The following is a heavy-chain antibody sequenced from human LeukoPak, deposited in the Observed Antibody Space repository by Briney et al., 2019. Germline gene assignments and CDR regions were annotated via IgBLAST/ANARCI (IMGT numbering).Heavy chain of an antibody. V-gene: IGHV1-2*02. CDR1: GYTFTGYY. CDR3: ARVWDRSRSKRGFDI. CDR2: INPNSGGT. D-gene: IGHD1-26*01. J-gene: IGHJ3*02. Sequence: ASVKVSCKASGYTFTGYYMHWVRQAPGQGLEWMGWINPNSGGTDHAQKFQGRVTMTRDTSISTAYMELSRLRSDDTAVYYCARVWDRSRSKRGFDIWGQGTMVTVSS.